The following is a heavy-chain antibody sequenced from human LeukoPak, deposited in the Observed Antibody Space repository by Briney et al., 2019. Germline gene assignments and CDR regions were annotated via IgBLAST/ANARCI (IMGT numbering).Heavy chain of an antibody. CDR3: AKGRTYGSAMGAFDI. CDR1: GFTFSSYA. J-gene: IGHJ3*02. V-gene: IGHV3-23*01. Sequence: PGGSLRLSCAASGFTFSSYAMSWVRQAPGKGLEWVSAISGSGDNTYYAESEKGRFTISRDNSENTLNLQMSSLRADDTAVYYCAKGRTYGSAMGAFDIWGQGTMVTVSS. D-gene: IGHD3-10*01. CDR2: ISGSGDNT.